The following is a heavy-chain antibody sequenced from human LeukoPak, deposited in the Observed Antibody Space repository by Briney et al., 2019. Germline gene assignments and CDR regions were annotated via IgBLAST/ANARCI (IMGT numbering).Heavy chain of an antibody. J-gene: IGHJ4*02. D-gene: IGHD3-10*01. CDR1: GGSISSYY. CDR2: IYYSGST. V-gene: IGHV4-59*01. Sequence: SETLSLTCTVSGGSISSYYWSWIRQPPGKGLEWIGYIYYSGSTNYNPSLKSRVTISVDTSKNQFSLKLSSVTAADTAVYYCARDRAGYYFDYWGQGTLVTVSS. CDR3: ARDRAGYYFDY.